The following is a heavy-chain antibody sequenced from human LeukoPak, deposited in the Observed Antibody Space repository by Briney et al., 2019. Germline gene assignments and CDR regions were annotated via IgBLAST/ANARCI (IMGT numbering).Heavy chain of an antibody. CDR1: QFPFNDYY. J-gene: IGHJ4*02. Sequence: GGSLRLSCAASQFPFNDYYMNWIRQAPGKGLEWISYISSTGTVIHYADSVKGRFTISRDSAKTSLYLQMNSLRAEDTAVYYCAKQPVKEYRHFDYWGQGTLVTVSS. CDR2: ISSTGTVI. CDR3: AKQPVKEYRHFDY. D-gene: IGHD2-2*01. V-gene: IGHV3-11*01.